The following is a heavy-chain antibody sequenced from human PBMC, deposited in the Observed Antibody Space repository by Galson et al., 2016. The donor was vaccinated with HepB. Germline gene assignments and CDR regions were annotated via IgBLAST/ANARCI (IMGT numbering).Heavy chain of an antibody. CDR3: ARVVPLYSGGWYVRGDGWFDP. V-gene: IGHV3-11*01. Sequence: SLRLSCAAPGFAFSYYYMSWIRQAPGKGLEWVSYISSSGSTIYYADSVKGRFTISRDNAKNSLYLQMNSLRAEDTAVYYCARVVPLYSGGWYVRGDGWFDPWGQGTLVTVSA. D-gene: IGHD6-19*01. CDR1: GFAFSYYY. J-gene: IGHJ5*02. CDR2: ISSSGSTI.